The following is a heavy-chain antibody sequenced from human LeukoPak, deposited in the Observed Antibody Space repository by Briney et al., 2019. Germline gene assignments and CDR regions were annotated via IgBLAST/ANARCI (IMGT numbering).Heavy chain of an antibody. J-gene: IGHJ4*02. CDR3: AKEGRYCSSTSCPRDYFDY. V-gene: IGHV3-23*01. CDR1: GFTFSSYA. D-gene: IGHD2-2*01. CDR2: ISGSGGST. Sequence: PGGSLRLSCAASGFTFSSYAMSWVRQAPGKGLEWVSAISGSGGSTYYADSVKGRFTISRDNSKNTLYLQMNSLRAEDTAVYYCAKEGRYCSSTSCPRDYFDYWGQGTLVTVCS.